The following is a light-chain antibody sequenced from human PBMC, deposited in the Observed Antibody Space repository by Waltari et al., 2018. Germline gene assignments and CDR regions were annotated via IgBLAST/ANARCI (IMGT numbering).Light chain of an antibody. CDR2: DVT. J-gene: IGLJ3*02. Sequence: QSALTQPASVSASPGQSITISCKGTSSDIGSYNLVSWYQQHPGKAPKVMIYDVTKRPSGVSNRFSGSKAGYTASLTVSGLQAEDESDYYCCSYAGDSLWVFGGGTKLTVL. V-gene: IGLV2-23*02. CDR3: CSYAGDSLWV. CDR1: SSDIGSYNL.